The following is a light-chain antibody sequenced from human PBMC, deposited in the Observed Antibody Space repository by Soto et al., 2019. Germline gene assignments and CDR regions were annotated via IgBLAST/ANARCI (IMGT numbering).Light chain of an antibody. CDR2: LNSXXXX. Sequence: QPVLTQSPSASASLGASVKLTCTLSSGHSSYAIAWHQQQPEKGPRYLMKLNSXXXXXXXXXXPXRXSGSSSGAERYLTISSLQSEXXADYYCQTWGTGIQVFGGGTKLTVL. J-gene: IGLJ2*01. CDR3: QTWGTGIQV. CDR1: SGHSSYA. V-gene: IGLV4-69*01.